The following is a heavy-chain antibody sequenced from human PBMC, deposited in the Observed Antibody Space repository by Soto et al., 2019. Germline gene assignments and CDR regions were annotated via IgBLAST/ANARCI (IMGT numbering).Heavy chain of an antibody. CDR2: ITGSGANT. CDR3: AKDSKGYNWFDP. Sequence: GGSLSLSCAASGFTFSSYAMNWVRPAPGKGLEWVSAITGSGANTYYADSVKGRFTVSRDNSKNTLYVQMNSLRAEDTAVYYCAKDSKGYNWFDPWGQGTLVTVSS. V-gene: IGHV3-23*01. CDR1: GFTFSSYA. J-gene: IGHJ5*02.